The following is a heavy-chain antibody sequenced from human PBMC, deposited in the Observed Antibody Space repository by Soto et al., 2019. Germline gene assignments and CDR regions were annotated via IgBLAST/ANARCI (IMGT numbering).Heavy chain of an antibody. CDR2: MLYSGTT. CDR3: ARLIRLGLEPRFDY. Sequence: QLQLQESGPGLVKPSETLSLACAVSGGSISSDSHYWCWIRQPPGKGLEWIGSMLYSGTTYYNPSLRSRVITSVDTSKNQFSLKLSSVTAADTAVYYCARLIRLGLEPRFDYWGQGILVTVSS. CDR1: GGSISSDSHY. V-gene: IGHV4-39*01. J-gene: IGHJ4*02. D-gene: IGHD3-16*01.